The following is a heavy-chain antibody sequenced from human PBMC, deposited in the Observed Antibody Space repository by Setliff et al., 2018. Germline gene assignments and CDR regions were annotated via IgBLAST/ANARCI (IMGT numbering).Heavy chain of an antibody. CDR3: VREGVDSRSSADYHYYMDV. D-gene: IGHD3-22*01. V-gene: IGHV1-69*05. Sequence: SVKVSCKASGGTFSSYGISWVRQAPGQGLEWMGGTIPIFGTTDYAQKFRGRVTIITDESTSTAFMQLSSLRSEDTAVYYCVREGVDSRSSADYHYYMDVWGRGTTVTVSS. CDR2: TIPIFGTT. J-gene: IGHJ6*03. CDR1: GGTFSSYG.